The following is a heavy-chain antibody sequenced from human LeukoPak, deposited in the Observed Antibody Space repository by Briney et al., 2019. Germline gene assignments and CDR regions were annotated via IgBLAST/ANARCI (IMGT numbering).Heavy chain of an antibody. D-gene: IGHD6-13*01. J-gene: IGHJ4*02. CDR2: INQGGSNK. CDR3: KRDRWREEDD. Sequence: PGGSLRLSCAASGFTFSGNCMSSVRQAPGKGLEWVANINQGGSNKYYVDSVKGRFTFSKNNANNVLSLQMNSLRAETPAFYYCKRDRWREEDDWGQGTLVTVSS. V-gene: IGHV3-7*01. CDR1: GFTFSGNC.